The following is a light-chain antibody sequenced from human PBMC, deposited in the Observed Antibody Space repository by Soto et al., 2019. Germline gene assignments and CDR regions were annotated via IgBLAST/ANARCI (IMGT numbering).Light chain of an antibody. CDR1: SSDVGGYNY. CDR2: EVS. CDR3: ISYTSDDVRDV. V-gene: IGLV2-14*01. J-gene: IGLJ1*01. Sequence: QSALTQLASVSGSPGQSITISCTGTSSDVGGYNYVSWYKQHPGKAPKLIVSEVSHRPSGISNRFSGSKSGNTASLTISGLQSEDEADYYCISYTSDDVRDVFGTGTKLTVL.